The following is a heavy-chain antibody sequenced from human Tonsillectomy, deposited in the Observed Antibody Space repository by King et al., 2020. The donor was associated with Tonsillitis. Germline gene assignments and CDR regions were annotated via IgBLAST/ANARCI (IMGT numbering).Heavy chain of an antibody. D-gene: IGHD3-3*01. CDR3: ASTYDFWSGY. CDR2: ISSDRSYR. Sequence: VQLVESGGGLVKPGGSLRLSCAASGFTFRGYGMIWVRQAPGKGLEWVSSISSDRSYRYYGDSVKGRFTISRDNAKKSLYLQMNSLRAEDTAVYYCASTYDFWSGYWGQGTLVTVSS. J-gene: IGHJ4*02. CDR1: GFTFRGYG. V-gene: IGHV3-21*01.